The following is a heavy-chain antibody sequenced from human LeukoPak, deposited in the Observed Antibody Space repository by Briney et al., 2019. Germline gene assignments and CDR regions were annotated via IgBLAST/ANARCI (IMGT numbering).Heavy chain of an antibody. V-gene: IGHV3-21*01. CDR3: AREKSFLEWLSTGRRDGYYMDV. J-gene: IGHJ6*03. Sequence: GGSLRLSCAASGFTFMSYSMNWVRQAPGKGLEGVSSISSSRSSYIYYADSVKGRFTISRDNAKNSLYLQMNSLRAEDTAVYYCAREKSFLEWLSTGRRDGYYMDVWGKGTTVTISS. CDR2: ISSSRSSYI. D-gene: IGHD3-3*02. CDR1: GFTFMSYS.